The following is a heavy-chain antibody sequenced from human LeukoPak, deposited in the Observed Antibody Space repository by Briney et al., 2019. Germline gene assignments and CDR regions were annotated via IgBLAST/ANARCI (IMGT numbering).Heavy chain of an antibody. Sequence: GGSLRLSCAASGFTVSSNYMSWVRQAPGKGLEWVSVIYSGGSTYYADSVKGRFTISRDNSKNTLYLQMNSLRAEDTAVYYCETRDYYDSSGYSDAFDIWGQGTMVTVSS. J-gene: IGHJ3*02. CDR1: GFTVSSNY. CDR3: ETRDYYDSSGYSDAFDI. V-gene: IGHV3-66*02. D-gene: IGHD3-22*01. CDR2: IYSGGST.